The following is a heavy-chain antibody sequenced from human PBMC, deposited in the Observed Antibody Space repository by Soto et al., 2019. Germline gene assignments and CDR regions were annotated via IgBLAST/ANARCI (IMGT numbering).Heavy chain of an antibody. CDR3: TYRIAAARLFDY. J-gene: IGHJ4*02. CDR2: IKSKTDGGAT. CDR1: GFTFSNAW. D-gene: IGHD6-13*01. Sequence: GGSLRLSCAASGFTFSNAWMNWVRQAPGKGLEWVGRIKSKTDGGATDCAAPVKGRFTISRDDSKNTVYLQMNSLKTEDTAVYYCTYRIAAARLFDYWGQGTLVTVSS. V-gene: IGHV3-15*07.